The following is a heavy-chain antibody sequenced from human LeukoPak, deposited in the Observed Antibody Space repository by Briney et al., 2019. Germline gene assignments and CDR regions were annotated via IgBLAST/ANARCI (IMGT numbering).Heavy chain of an antibody. CDR2: IKSKNDGGTT. CDR1: GFIFNKAW. Sequence: KSGGSLRLSCAASGFIFNKAWMNWVRQAPGKGPEWVGRIKSKNDGGTTDYGSTVKGRFTISRDDSKNTLYLQMNSLITDDTAIYYCTPVMVEDRGFWGQGTLVTVSS. D-gene: IGHD2/OR15-2a*01. CDR3: TPVMVEDRGF. J-gene: IGHJ4*02. V-gene: IGHV3-15*01.